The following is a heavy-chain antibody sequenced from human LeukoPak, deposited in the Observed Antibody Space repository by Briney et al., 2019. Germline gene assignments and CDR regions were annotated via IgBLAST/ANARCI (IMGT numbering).Heavy chain of an antibody. Sequence: SVKVSCKASGGTFSSYAISWVRQAPGQGLEWMGGIIPIFGTANYARKFQGRVTITADESTSTAYMEPSSLRSEDTAVYYCARDPDDSSGYYRWGQGTLVTVSS. CDR2: IIPIFGTA. J-gene: IGHJ5*02. CDR3: ARDPDDSSGYYR. CDR1: GGTFSSYA. V-gene: IGHV1-69*13. D-gene: IGHD3-22*01.